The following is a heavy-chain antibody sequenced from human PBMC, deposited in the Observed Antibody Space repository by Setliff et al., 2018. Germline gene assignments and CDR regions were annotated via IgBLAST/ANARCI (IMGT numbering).Heavy chain of an antibody. J-gene: IGHJ5*02. V-gene: IGHV7-4-1*02. Sequence: GASVKVSCKASKYTFNSYAMNWVRQAPGQGLEWMGWINTNTGNPTYAQGFTGRFVFSLDTSVSTAYLQISSLKPEDTAVYYCARDLGYCSRTSCHGDWFDPWGQGTLVTVSS. D-gene: IGHD2-2*01. CDR1: KYTFNSYA. CDR3: ARDLGYCSRTSCHGDWFDP. CDR2: INTNTGNP.